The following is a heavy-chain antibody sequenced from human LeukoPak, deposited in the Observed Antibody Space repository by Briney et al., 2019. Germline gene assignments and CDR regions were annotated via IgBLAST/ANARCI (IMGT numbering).Heavy chain of an antibody. CDR1: GFTFSSYS. Sequence: GGSLRLSCAASGFTFSSYSMNWVRQAPGKGLEWVSSISSSSSYIYYADSVKGRFTISRDNAKNSLYLQMNSLRAEDTAVYYCARDPLYSSGWYGLGEDAFDIWGQGTMVTVSS. CDR2: ISSSSSYI. CDR3: ARDPLYSSGWYGLGEDAFDI. J-gene: IGHJ3*02. D-gene: IGHD6-19*01. V-gene: IGHV3-21*01.